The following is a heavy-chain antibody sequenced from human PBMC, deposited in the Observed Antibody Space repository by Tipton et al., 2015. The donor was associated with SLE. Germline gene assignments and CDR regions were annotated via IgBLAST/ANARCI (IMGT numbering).Heavy chain of an antibody. CDR1: GFTFSSYA. J-gene: IGHJ4*02. V-gene: IGHV3-64*01. Sequence: SLRLSCAASGFTFSSYAMHWVRQAPGKGLEYVSAISSNGGSTYYANSVKGRFTISRDNSKNTLYLQMGSLRAEDMAVYYCASTYYDFRSGSNWGQGTLVTVSS. CDR3: ASTYYDFRSGSN. D-gene: IGHD3-3*01. CDR2: ISSNGGST.